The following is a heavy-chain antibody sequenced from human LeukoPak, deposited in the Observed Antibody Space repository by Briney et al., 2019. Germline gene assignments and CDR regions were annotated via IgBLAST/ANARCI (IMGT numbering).Heavy chain of an antibody. CDR2: FYYSGST. V-gene: IGHV4-59*01. CDR3: ARGDMTTVTTMGY. J-gene: IGHJ4*02. CDR1: GGSISSYY. D-gene: IGHD4-17*01. Sequence: SETLSLTCTVSGGSISSYYWSWIRQPPGKGLEWIGYFYYSGSTNYNPSLKSRVSISVDTSKNQFPLKLSSVTTADTAVYYCARGDMTTVTTMGYWGQGTLVTVSS.